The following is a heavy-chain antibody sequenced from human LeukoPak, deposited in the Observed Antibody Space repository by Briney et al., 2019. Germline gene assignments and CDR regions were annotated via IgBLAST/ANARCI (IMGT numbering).Heavy chain of an antibody. V-gene: IGHV4-31*03. CDR2: IYYSGST. D-gene: IGHD3-10*01. Sequence: SETLSLSCTVSGGSISSGGYSWSWIRQHPGKGLEWIGYIYYSGSTYYNPSLKSRVTISVDTSKNQFSLKLSSVTAADTAVYYCARYSGGNFDYWGQGTLVTVSS. J-gene: IGHJ4*02. CDR3: ARYSGGNFDY. CDR1: GGSISSGGYS.